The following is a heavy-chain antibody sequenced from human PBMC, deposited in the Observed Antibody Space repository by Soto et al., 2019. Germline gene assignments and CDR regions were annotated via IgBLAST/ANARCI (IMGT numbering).Heavy chain of an antibody. Sequence: GSLRLSCAASGFTFSRYSMNWVRQAPGKGLEWVSSITGSGDYTYYADSVKGRFTISRDNSKNTLYLQMNSLRAEDTAVYYCAKARYYDSTGYLYYFDYWGQGTLVTVSS. CDR2: ITGSGDYT. V-gene: IGHV3-23*01. CDR1: GFTFSRYS. J-gene: IGHJ4*02. D-gene: IGHD3-22*01. CDR3: AKARYYDSTGYLYYFDY.